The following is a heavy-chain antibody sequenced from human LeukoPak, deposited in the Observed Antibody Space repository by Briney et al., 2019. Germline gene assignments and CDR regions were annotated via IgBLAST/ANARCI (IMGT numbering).Heavy chain of an antibody. J-gene: IGHJ4*02. CDR2: IYYSGST. CDR3: ARTIAAAGTYFDY. D-gene: IGHD6-13*01. V-gene: IGHV4-59*01. Sequence: SETPSLTCTVSGGSISSYYWSWIRQPPGKGLEWIGYIYYSGSTNYNPSLKSRVTISVDTSKNQFSLKLSSVTAADTAVYYCARTIAAAGTYFDYWGQGTLVTVSS. CDR1: GGSISSYY.